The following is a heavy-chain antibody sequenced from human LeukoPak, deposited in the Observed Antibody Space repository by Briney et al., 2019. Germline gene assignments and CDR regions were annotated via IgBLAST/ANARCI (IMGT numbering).Heavy chain of an antibody. Sequence: PSETLSLTCTVSGGSISSSSYYWGWIRQPAGKGLEWIGRIYTSGSTNYNPSLKSRVTMSVDTSKNQFSLKLSSVTAADTAVYYCARDSPHNYYYYMDVWGKGTTVTISS. CDR2: IYTSGST. V-gene: IGHV4-61*02. CDR1: GGSISSSSYY. CDR3: ARDSPHNYYYYMDV. J-gene: IGHJ6*03.